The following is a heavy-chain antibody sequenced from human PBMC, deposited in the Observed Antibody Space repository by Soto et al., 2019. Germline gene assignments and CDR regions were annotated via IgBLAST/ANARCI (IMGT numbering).Heavy chain of an antibody. Sequence: PSETLSLTCSVYGASFSGYYWSWIRQSLGKGLEWIGEIHHSGSTHYNPSLKSRLTFSIDESQSQFYMMLTSVTAADTALYFCARGHSTSGYDSWGQGSLVTVSS. V-gene: IGHV4-34*01. CDR3: ARGHSTSGYDS. J-gene: IGHJ4*02. D-gene: IGHD6-6*01. CDR1: GASFSGYY. CDR2: IHHSGST.